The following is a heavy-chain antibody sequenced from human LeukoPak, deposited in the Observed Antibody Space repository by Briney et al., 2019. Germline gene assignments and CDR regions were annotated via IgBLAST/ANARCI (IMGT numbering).Heavy chain of an antibody. CDR1: GGSISSGGYY. V-gene: IGHV4-30-2*01. CDR2: IYHSGST. J-gene: IGHJ3*02. D-gene: IGHD6-13*01. CDR3: ARRKRSPAATGGGYAFDI. Sequence: PSETLSLTCTVSGGSISSGGYYWSWIRQPPGKGLEWIGYIYHSGSTYYNPSLKSRVTISVDRSKNQFSLKLSSVTAADTAVYYCARRKRSPAATGGGYAFDIWGQGTMVTVSS.